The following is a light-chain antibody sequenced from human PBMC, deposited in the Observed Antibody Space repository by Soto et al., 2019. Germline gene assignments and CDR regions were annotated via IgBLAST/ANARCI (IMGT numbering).Light chain of an antibody. CDR1: QRISADY. CDR3: QQFGSPWT. J-gene: IGKJ1*01. V-gene: IGKV3-20*01. Sequence: EVVLTQSPGTLSLSPGERATLSCRASQRISADYLAWYQQKPGQAPKVLIYGASRRATGIPDRFSGSGSGTDFTLTITRLEPEDFAVYFCQQFGSPWTFGQGTKVEIK. CDR2: GAS.